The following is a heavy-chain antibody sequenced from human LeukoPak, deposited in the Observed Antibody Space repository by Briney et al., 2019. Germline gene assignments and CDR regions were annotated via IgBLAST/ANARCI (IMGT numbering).Heavy chain of an antibody. V-gene: IGHV1-46*01. D-gene: IGHD3-22*01. J-gene: IGHJ5*02. Sequence: ASVKVSCKASGYTFTSYYMHWVRQAPGQGLEWMGIINPSGGSTSYAQKFQGRVTMTRDTSTSTVYMELSSLGSEDTAVYYCARVGSRGYYDSSGDWFDPWGQGTLVTVSS. CDR1: GYTFTSYY. CDR3: ARVGSRGYYDSSGDWFDP. CDR2: INPSGGST.